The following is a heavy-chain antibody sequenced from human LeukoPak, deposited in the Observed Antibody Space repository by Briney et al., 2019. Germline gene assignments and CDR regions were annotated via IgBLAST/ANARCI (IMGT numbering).Heavy chain of an antibody. J-gene: IGHJ6*02. D-gene: IGHD2-2*01. CDR3: ARDRLYCSRTSCYWGYYYYGMDV. CDR2: IYSGGST. Sequence: PGGSLRLSCAASGFTVSSNYMSWVRQAPGKGLEWVSVIYSGGSTYYADSVKGRFTISRDNSKNTLYLQMNSLRAEDTAVYYCARDRLYCSRTSCYWGYYYYGMDVWGQGTTVTVSS. CDR1: GFTVSSNY. V-gene: IGHV3-66*01.